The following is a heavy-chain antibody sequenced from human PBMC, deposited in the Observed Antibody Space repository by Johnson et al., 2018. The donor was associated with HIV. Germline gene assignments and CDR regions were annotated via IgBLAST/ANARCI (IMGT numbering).Heavy chain of an antibody. CDR1: GFTFSSYA. J-gene: IGHJ3*02. CDR2: ISYDGSNK. CDR3: AMDLGPSIAARPRVCWFAFDI. V-gene: IGHV3-30*04. D-gene: IGHD6-6*01. Sequence: QVQLVESGGGVVQPGRSLRLSCAASGFTFSSYAMHWVRQAPGKGLEWVAVISYDGSNKYYADSVKGRFTISRDNSKNTLYLQMNSLRAEDTAVYYCAMDLGPSIAARPRVCWFAFDIWGQGTMVTVSS.